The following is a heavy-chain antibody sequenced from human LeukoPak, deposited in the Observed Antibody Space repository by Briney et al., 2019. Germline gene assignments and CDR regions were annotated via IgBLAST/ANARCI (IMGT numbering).Heavy chain of an antibody. CDR3: AKDDPLLRFLESYYGMDV. CDR2: ISYDGSNK. J-gene: IGHJ6*02. Sequence: GGSLRLSCAASGFTFSSYGMHWVRQAPGKGLEWVAVISYDGSNKYYADSVKGRFTISRDNSKNTLYLQMNSLGAEDTAVYYCAKDDPLLRFLESYYGMDVWGQGTTVTVSS. CDR1: GFTFSSYG. D-gene: IGHD3-3*01. V-gene: IGHV3-30*18.